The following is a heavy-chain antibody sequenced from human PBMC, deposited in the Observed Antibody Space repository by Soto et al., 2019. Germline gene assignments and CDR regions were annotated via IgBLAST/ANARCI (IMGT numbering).Heavy chain of an antibody. D-gene: IGHD3-10*01. CDR2: MKSRSDGGTT. J-gene: IGHJ4*01. CDR1: GFTFNNAW. CDR3: TTDYGSAIYSEH. Sequence: GGSLRLSCAASGFTFNNAWMSWVRQAPGKGLEWVGRMKSRSDGGTTDYGAPVKGRFTISRDDAKNTLYLQMNNLKSEDTAVYYCTTDYGSAIYSEHWGQGTLVTVAS. V-gene: IGHV3-15*01.